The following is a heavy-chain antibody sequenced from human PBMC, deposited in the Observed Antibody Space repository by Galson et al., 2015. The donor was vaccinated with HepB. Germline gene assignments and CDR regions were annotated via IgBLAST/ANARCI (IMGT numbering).Heavy chain of an antibody. Sequence: SLRLSCAASGFTFSSYSMNWVRQAPGKGLEWVSSISSSSSYIYYADSVKGRFTISRDNAKNSLYLQMNSLRAEDTAVYYCARAGKSDIVVVPAALYYYYMDVWGKGTTVTVSS. CDR1: GFTFSSYS. V-gene: IGHV3-21*01. D-gene: IGHD2-2*01. J-gene: IGHJ6*03. CDR3: ARAGKSDIVVVPAALYYYYMDV. CDR2: ISSSSSYI.